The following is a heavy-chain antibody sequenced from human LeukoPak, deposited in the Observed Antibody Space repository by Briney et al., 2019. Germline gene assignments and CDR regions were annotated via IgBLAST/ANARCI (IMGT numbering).Heavy chain of an antibody. J-gene: IGHJ1*01. Sequence: ASVKVSCKASGYTFTRYAMHWVRQAPGQRPEWMGWINAGSGDTKYSQKLQGRVTITRDTSASIVYMQLSSLRSEDTAVYYCARDPRGSGWFEYFQHWGQGTLVTVSS. D-gene: IGHD6-19*01. CDR1: GYTFTRYA. CDR2: INAGSGDT. V-gene: IGHV1-3*01. CDR3: ARDPRGSGWFEYFQH.